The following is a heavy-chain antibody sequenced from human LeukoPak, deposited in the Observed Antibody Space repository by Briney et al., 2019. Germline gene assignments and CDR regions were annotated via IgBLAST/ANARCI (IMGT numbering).Heavy chain of an antibody. CDR1: GGTFSSYA. V-gene: IGHV1-69*13. CDR3: ARGALGDTAMARGAFDI. CDR2: IIPIFGTA. J-gene: IGHJ3*02. D-gene: IGHD5-18*01. Sequence: ASVKVSCKASGGTFSSYAISWVRQAPGQGLEWMGGIIPIFGTANYAQKFQGRVTITADESTSTAYMELSSLRSEDTAVYYCARGALGDTAMARGAFDIWGQGTMVTVSS.